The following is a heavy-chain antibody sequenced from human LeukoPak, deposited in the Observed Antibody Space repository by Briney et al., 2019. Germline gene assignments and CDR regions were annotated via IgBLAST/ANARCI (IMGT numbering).Heavy chain of an antibody. CDR3: AVTYYYDSSGMSWFDP. CDR2: IYYSGST. V-gene: IGHV4-59*01. Sequence: SETLSLTCTVSGGSISSYYWSWIRQPPGKGLEWIGYIYYSGSTNYNPSLKSRVTISVDTSKNQFSLKLSSVTAADTAVYYCAVTYYYDSSGMSWFDPWGQGTLVTVSS. D-gene: IGHD3-22*01. CDR1: GGSISSYY. J-gene: IGHJ5*02.